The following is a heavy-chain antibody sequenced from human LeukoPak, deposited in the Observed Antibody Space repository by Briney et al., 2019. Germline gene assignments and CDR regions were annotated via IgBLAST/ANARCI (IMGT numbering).Heavy chain of an antibody. CDR1: GYXFTTYW. D-gene: IGHD3-10*01. V-gene: IGHV5-10-1*01. J-gene: IGHJ5*02. CDR2: IDPSDSYT. Sequence: GESLKISCNVSGYXFTTYWITWVRQMPGKGLEWMGNIDPSDSYTNYSPSFQGHVTISSDKSISTAYLQWSSLKASDTAMYYCARELRGNGGFDPWGQGTLVTVSS. CDR3: ARELRGNGGFDP.